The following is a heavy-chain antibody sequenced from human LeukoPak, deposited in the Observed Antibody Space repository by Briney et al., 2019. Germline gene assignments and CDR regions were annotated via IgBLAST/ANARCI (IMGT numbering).Heavy chain of an antibody. CDR2: IKSDGSST. Sequence: EPGGSLRLSCAASGVTFGDYWRPWGRQAPGRGLGWVSGIKSDGSSTNYADSVKGRFTISRDNAKNTLYLRMNSLRAEDTAVYYCARGTDTVIVSGISGDYYMDVWGKGTTVSVSS. D-gene: IGHD2/OR15-2a*01. CDR3: ARGTDTVIVSGISGDYYMDV. CDR1: GVTFGDYW. V-gene: IGHV3-74*01. J-gene: IGHJ6*03.